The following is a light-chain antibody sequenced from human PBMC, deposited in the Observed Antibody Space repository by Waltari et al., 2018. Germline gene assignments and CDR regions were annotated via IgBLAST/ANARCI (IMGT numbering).Light chain of an antibody. Sequence: QMTQSPSTLSASVGDRVTVTCRASPNFGTSLAWSQQKPGKAPKVLIFVASTLQSGVPSRFSGEGSGTEFTLTVSSLQPDDFATYYCQVYDGYSGAFGQGTRVEIK. CDR3: QVYDGYSGA. J-gene: IGKJ1*01. CDR2: VAS. V-gene: IGKV1-5*03. CDR1: PNFGTS.